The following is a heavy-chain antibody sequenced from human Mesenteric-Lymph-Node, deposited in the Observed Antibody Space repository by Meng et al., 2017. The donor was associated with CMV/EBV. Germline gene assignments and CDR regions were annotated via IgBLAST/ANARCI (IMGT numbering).Heavy chain of an antibody. Sequence: GESLKISCAASGFTFSSYAMSWVRQAPGKGLEWVSVIYRGGSSTYYADSVKGRFTISRDNSKNTLYLQMNSLRAEDTAVYYCAKGSHGMDVWGQGTTVTVSS. V-gene: IGHV3-23*03. CDR2: IYRGGSST. CDR3: AKGSHGMDV. CDR1: GFTFSSYA. J-gene: IGHJ6*02.